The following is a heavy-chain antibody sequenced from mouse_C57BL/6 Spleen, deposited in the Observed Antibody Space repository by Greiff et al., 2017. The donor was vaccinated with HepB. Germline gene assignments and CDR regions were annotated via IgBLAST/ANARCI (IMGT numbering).Heavy chain of an antibody. CDR3: ARHGELGAFDY. V-gene: IGHV5-6*01. CDR2: ISSGGSYT. D-gene: IGHD4-1*01. CDR1: GFTFSSYG. J-gene: IGHJ2*01. Sequence: EVKLVESGGDLVKPGGSLKLSCAASGFTFSSYGMSWVRQTPDMRLEWVATISSGGSYTYYPDSVKGRFTISRDNAKNTLYLQMSILKSEDTAMYYCARHGELGAFDYWGQGTTLTVSS.